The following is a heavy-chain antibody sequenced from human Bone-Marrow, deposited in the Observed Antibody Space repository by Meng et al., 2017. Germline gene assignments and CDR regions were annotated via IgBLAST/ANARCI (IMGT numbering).Heavy chain of an antibody. Sequence: ASVKVSCKASGYTSTGYYMHWVRQAPGQGLERMGWINSNSGGTNYAQKFQGRVTMTRDTSISTAYMELSRLRSDGTAVYYCARSELGYCSGGSCYGIDYWGQGTLVTVSS. V-gene: IGHV1-2*02. J-gene: IGHJ4*02. CDR3: ARSELGYCSGGSCYGIDY. D-gene: IGHD2-15*01. CDR2: INSNSGGT. CDR1: GYTSTGYY.